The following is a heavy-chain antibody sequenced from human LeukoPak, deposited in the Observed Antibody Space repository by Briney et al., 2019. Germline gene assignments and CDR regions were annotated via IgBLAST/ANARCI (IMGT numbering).Heavy chain of an antibody. J-gene: IGHJ4*02. CDR1: GGSISSGSYY. CDR2: IYTSGST. CDR3: ARVYASGWLGVDY. D-gene: IGHD3-3*01. Sequence: PSETLSLTCTVSGGSISSGSYYWSWIRQPAGTGLEWIGRIYTSGSTNYTPSLKSRVTISVDTSKNQFSLKLSSVTAADTAVYYCARVYASGWLGVDYWGQGTLVTVSS. V-gene: IGHV4-61*02.